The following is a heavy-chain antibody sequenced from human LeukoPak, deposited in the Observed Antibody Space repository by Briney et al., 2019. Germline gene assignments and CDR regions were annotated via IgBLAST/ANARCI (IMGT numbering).Heavy chain of an antibody. Sequence: GGSLRLSCAASGFTFSSYAMSWVRQAPGKGLEWVSAIRGSGGSTYYADSVKGRFTISRDNSKNTLFLQMNSLRADDTAVYYCAKDSIVVVPGAKWEPMFDYWGQGTLVTVSS. CDR1: GFTFSSYA. D-gene: IGHD2-2*01. J-gene: IGHJ4*02. CDR2: IRGSGGST. CDR3: AKDSIVVVPGAKWEPMFDY. V-gene: IGHV3-23*01.